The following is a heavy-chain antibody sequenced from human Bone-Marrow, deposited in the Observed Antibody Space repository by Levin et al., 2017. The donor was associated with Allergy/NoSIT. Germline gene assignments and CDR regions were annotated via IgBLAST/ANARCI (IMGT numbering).Heavy chain of an antibody. Sequence: GASVKVSCKGSGYSFTSYWIAWVRQMPGKGLEWMGIIWPGDSDSRYSPSFQGQVTISVDRSISTAYLQWDSLRASDTAVYYCARRADYDFLTGYPHNWFDAWGQGTLVTVSS. CDR3: ARRADYDFLTGYPHNWFDA. J-gene: IGHJ5*02. CDR1: GYSFTSYW. CDR2: IWPGDSDS. V-gene: IGHV5-51*01. D-gene: IGHD3-9*01.